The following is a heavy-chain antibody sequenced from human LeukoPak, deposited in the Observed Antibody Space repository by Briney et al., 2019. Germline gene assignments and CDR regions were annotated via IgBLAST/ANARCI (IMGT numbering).Heavy chain of an antibody. CDR2: ISYDGSNK. CDR1: GFTFSSYG. Sequence: GGSLRLSCAASGFTFSSYGMHWVRQAPGKGLERVAVISYDGSNKYYADSVKGRFTISRDNSKNTLYLQMNSLRAEDTAVYYCAKRGPTGTTLHYWGQGTLVTVSS. J-gene: IGHJ4*02. CDR3: AKRGPTGTTLHY. D-gene: IGHD1-1*01. V-gene: IGHV3-30*18.